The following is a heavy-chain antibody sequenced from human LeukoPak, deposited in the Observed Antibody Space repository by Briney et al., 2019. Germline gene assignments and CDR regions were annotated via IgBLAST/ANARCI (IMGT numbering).Heavy chain of an antibody. CDR1: GGSISSYY. D-gene: IGHD6-19*01. CDR2: IYYSGST. CDR3: ARHSRPYSSGWYVWDY. V-gene: IGHV4-59*08. Sequence: SETLSLTCTVSGGSISSYYWSWIRQPPGKGLEWIGYIYYSGSTNYNPSLKSRVTISVDTSKNQFSLRLSSVTAADTAVYYCARHSRPYSSGWYVWDYWGQGTLVTVSS. J-gene: IGHJ4*02.